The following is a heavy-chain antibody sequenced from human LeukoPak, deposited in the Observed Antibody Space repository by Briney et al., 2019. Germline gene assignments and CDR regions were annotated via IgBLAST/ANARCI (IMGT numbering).Heavy chain of an antibody. CDR1: GFTFSSYA. V-gene: IGHV3-23*01. D-gene: IGHD4-17*01. Sequence: GGSLRLSCAASGFTFSSYAMSWVRQAPGKGLEWVSAISGSGGSTYYADSVKGRFTISRDNSKNTLYLQMNSLRAEDTAVYYCAKDRNGDYSYYFDYWAREPWSPSPQ. CDR2: ISGSGGST. CDR3: AKDRNGDYSYYFDY. J-gene: IGHJ4*02.